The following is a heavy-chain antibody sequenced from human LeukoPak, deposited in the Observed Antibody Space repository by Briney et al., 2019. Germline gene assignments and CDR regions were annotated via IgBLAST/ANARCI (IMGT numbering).Heavy chain of an antibody. CDR2: IYYSGST. D-gene: IGHD5-12*01. J-gene: IGHJ4*02. V-gene: IGHV4-59*01. CDR1: GGSISSYY. Sequence: PSETLSLTCTVSGGSISSYYWSWIRQPAGKGLERIGYIYYSGSTNYNPSLKSRVTISVDTSKNQFSLKLSSVTAADTAVYYCARVSGYDWESFYDYWGQGTLVTVSS. CDR3: ARVSGYDWESFYDY.